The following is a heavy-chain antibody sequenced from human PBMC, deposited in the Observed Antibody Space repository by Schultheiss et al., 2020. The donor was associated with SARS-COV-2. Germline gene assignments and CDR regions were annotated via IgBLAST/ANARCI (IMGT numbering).Heavy chain of an antibody. V-gene: IGHV3-48*04. D-gene: IGHD3-9*01. J-gene: IGHJ5*02. CDR3: ARASQYYDILTGYYMVDWFDP. Sequence: GGSLRLSCAASGFTFSSYSMNWVRQAPGKGLEWVSYISSSSSTIYYADSVKGRFTISRDNAKNSLYLQMNSLRAEDTAVYYCARASQYYDILTGYYMVDWFDPWGQGTLVTVSS. CDR1: GFTFSSYS. CDR2: ISSSSSTI.